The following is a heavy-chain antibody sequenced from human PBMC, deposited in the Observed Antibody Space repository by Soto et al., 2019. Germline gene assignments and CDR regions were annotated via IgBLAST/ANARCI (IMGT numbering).Heavy chain of an antibody. CDR1: GFTFRSYA. CDR2: ISYDGSNK. D-gene: IGHD3-22*01. CDR3: VRSMIIVVRLIGLDY. Sequence: GGSLRLSCGASGFTFRSYAMHWVRQTPGKGLEWVAVISYDGSNKHYADSVKGRFSISRDNSKNMLYLQMDSLSTEDTAVYYCVRSMIIVVRLIGLDYWGQGTLVTVSS. V-gene: IGHV3-30-3*01. J-gene: IGHJ4*02.